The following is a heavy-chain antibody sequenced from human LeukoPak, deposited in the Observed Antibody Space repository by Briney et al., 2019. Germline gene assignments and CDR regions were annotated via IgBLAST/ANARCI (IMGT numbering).Heavy chain of an antibody. CDR3: ARIAVAGAGRFDY. Sequence: PSETLSLTCTVSCGSISSSSYYWGWIRQPPGKGLEWIGSIYYSGSTYYNPSLKSRVTISVDTSKNQFSLKLSSVTAADTAVYYCARIAVAGAGRFDYWGQGTLVPVSS. CDR1: CGSISSSSYY. CDR2: IYYSGST. J-gene: IGHJ4*02. V-gene: IGHV4-39*07. D-gene: IGHD6-19*01.